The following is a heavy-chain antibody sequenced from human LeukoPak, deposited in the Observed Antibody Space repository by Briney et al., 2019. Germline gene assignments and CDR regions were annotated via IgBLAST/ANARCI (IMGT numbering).Heavy chain of an antibody. J-gene: IGHJ4*02. CDR1: GYSFTSYW. V-gene: IGHV5-51*01. CDR3: ARSQAYCGGDCYSNAPFDY. Sequence: GESLKISCKGSGYSFTSYWIGWVRQMPGKGLEWMGIIYPGDSDTRYSPSFQGQVTISADESISTAYLQWSSLKASDTAMYYCARSQAYCGGDCYSNAPFDYWGQGTLVTVSS. CDR2: IYPGDSDT. D-gene: IGHD2-21*02.